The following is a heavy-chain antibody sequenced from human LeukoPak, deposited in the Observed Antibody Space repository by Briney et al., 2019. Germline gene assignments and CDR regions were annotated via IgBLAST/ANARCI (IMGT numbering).Heavy chain of an antibody. D-gene: IGHD6-13*01. CDR3: AKDYLGSSYAFDV. CDR2: INHNGNVN. CDR1: GFTFSSYW. J-gene: IGHJ3*01. V-gene: IGHV3-7*03. Sequence: GGSLRLSCAASGFTFSSYWMNWARQAPGKGLEWVASINHNGNVNYYVDSVKGRFTISRDNAKNSLYLQMSNLRAEDTAVYYCAKDYLGSSYAFDVWGQGTMVTVSS.